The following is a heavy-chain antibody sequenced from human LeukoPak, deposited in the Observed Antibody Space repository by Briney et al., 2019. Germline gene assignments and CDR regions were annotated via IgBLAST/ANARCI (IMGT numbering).Heavy chain of an antibody. V-gene: IGHV4-38-2*02. J-gene: IGHJ4*02. CDR1: GYSISSSYY. Sequence: SETLSLTCTVSGYSISSSYYWGWIRQPPGKGLEWIGSIYYSGSTYYNPSLKSRVTISVDTSKNQFSLKLSSVTAADTAVYYCARLVRGAAPFDYWGQGTLVTVSS. CDR3: ARLVRGAAPFDY. D-gene: IGHD6-6*01. CDR2: IYYSGST.